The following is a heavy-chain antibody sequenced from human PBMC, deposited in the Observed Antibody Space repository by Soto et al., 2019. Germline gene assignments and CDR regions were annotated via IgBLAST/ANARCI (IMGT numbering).Heavy chain of an antibody. Sequence: GGSLRLSCAASGFIFSDYGMTWVRQAPGKGLEWVSSISSSSSSIYYADSVKGRFTISRDNSKNTLYLQMNSLRAEDTAVYYCASWYSSSSAYYYGMDVWGQGTTVTVSS. CDR1: GFIFSDYG. V-gene: IGHV3-21*01. CDR2: ISSSSSSI. J-gene: IGHJ6*02. CDR3: ASWYSSSSAYYYGMDV. D-gene: IGHD6-6*01.